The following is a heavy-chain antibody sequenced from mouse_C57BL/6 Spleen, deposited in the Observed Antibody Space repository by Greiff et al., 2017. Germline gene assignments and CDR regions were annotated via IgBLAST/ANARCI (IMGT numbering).Heavy chain of an antibody. V-gene: IGHV1-81*01. CDR3: ARRGGGESSFAY. CDR1: GYTFTSYG. D-gene: IGHD1-1*02. Sequence: VKLMESGAELARPGASVKLSCKASGYTFTSYGISWVKQRTGQGLEWIGEIYPRSGNTYYNEKFKGKATLTADKSSSTAYMELRSLTSEDSAVYFCARRGGGESSFAYWGQGTLVTVSA. CDR2: IYPRSGNT. J-gene: IGHJ3*01.